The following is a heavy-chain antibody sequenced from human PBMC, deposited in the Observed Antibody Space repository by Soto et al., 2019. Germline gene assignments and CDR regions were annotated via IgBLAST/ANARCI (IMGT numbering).Heavy chain of an antibody. Sequence: EVQLVESGGGLVQPGGALRLSCAVSGFTFSNYWMHWVRQAPGKGLVWVSRLKSDGSGTMYADSVKGRLTIARNKAKNRLYLKMNSLRAEDTAMYYCVRGDGDSYDGNRYLGRHWGQGTLVTVSS. V-gene: IGHV3-74*03. D-gene: IGHD3-22*01. J-gene: IGHJ4*02. CDR2: LKSDGSGT. CDR3: VRGDGDSYDGNRYLGRH. CDR1: GFTFSNYW.